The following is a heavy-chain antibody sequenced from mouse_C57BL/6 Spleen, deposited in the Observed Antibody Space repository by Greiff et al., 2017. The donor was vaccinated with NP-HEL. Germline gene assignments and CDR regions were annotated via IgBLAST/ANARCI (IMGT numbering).Heavy chain of an antibody. CDR1: GYSITSGYY. D-gene: IGHD2-4*01. Sequence: EVKVEESGPGLVKPSQSLSLTCSVTGYSITSGYYWNWIRQFPGNKLEWMGYISYDGSNNYNPSLKNRISITRDTSKNQFFLKLNSVTTEDTATYYCARGYYDYAWFAYWGQGTLVTVSA. V-gene: IGHV3-6*01. CDR2: ISYDGSN. CDR3: ARGYYDYAWFAY. J-gene: IGHJ3*01.